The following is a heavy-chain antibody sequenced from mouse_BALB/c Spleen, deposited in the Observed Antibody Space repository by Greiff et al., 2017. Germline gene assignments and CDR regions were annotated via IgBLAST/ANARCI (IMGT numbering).Heavy chain of an antibody. CDR3: ARHYGYDRAYAMDY. CDR2: ISYSGST. V-gene: IGHV3-8*02. J-gene: IGHJ4*01. D-gene: IGHD2-2*01. Sequence: EVKLQESGPSLVKPSQTLSLTCSVTGDSITSGYWNWIRKFPGNKLEYMGYISYSGSTYYNPSLKSRISITRGTSKNQYYLQLNSVTTEDTATYYCARHYGYDRAYAMDYWGQGTSVTVSS. CDR1: GDSITSGY.